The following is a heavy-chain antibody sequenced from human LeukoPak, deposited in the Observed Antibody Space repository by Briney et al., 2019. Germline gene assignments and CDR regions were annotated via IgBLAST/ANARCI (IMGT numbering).Heavy chain of an antibody. D-gene: IGHD1-26*01. V-gene: IGHV3-7*01. CDR1: GFTFSSYW. CDR2: IKQDGSEK. J-gene: IGHJ4*02. CDR3: AKILFAQFAWELLGAYFDY. Sequence: PGGSLRLSCAASGFTFSSYWMSWVRQAPGKGLEWVANIKQDGSEKYYVDSVKGRFTISRDNAKNSLYLQMNSLRAEDTAVYYCAKILFAQFAWELLGAYFDYWGQGTLVTVSS.